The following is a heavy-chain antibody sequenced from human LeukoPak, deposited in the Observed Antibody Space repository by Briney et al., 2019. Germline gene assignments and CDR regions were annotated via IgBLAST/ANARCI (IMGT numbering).Heavy chain of an antibody. D-gene: IGHD2-2*01. Sequence: PGGSLRLSCAASGFTFSSYWMSWVRQAPGKGLEWVASIKQDGSEKYYVDSVKGRFTISRDNAKNSLYLQMNSLRAGDTAVYYCARDSGCSSTSCYVSWFDPWGQGTLVTVSS. CDR3: ARDSGCSSTSCYVSWFDP. V-gene: IGHV3-7*01. CDR2: IKQDGSEK. CDR1: GFTFSSYW. J-gene: IGHJ5*02.